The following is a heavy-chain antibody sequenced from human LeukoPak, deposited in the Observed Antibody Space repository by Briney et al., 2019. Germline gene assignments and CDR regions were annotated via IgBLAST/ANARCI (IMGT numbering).Heavy chain of an antibody. CDR1: GFTFSSHA. CDR2: ISGGGGSS. J-gene: IGHJ4*02. CDR3: VKDPIANSSGWWD. Sequence: GGSLRLSCAGSGFTFSSHAMSWARQTPGKGLEWLSVISGGGGSSFYSDSVKGRFTISRDNSMNTLYLQMSSLRAEDTAVYYCVKDPIANSSGWWDWGQGTLVTVSS. D-gene: IGHD6-19*01. V-gene: IGHV3-23*01.